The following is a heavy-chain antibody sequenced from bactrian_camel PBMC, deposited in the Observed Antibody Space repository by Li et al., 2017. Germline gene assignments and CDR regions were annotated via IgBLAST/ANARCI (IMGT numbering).Heavy chain of an antibody. D-gene: IGHD1*01. Sequence: QVQLVESGGGSVQAGGSLRLSCAPSGQSFTGYCMAWFRQAPGEERKAVASLDSDGTTSYADSVKGRFTISQDNAKNTAYLQMNSLEPEDTAMYYCKRVVADYAPGCRLQRTYWGQGTQVTVS. CDR2: LDSDGTT. J-gene: IGHJ4*01. CDR1: GQSFTGYC. CDR3: KRVVADYAPGCRLQRTY. V-gene: IGHV3S56*01.